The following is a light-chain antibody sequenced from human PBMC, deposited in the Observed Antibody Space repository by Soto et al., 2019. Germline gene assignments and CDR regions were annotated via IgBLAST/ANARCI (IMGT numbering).Light chain of an antibody. CDR1: QNINNY. V-gene: IGKV1-33*01. CDR2: DAS. CDR3: KQSENLHT. J-gene: IGKJ5*01. Sequence: DIQMTQSPSPLSASVGDRVTITFQASQNINNYLNWYQQKPGRAPKLLIYDASNLEAGVPSRFRGSGSGTDFTFTISRLQPEDIPTYYCKQSENLHTFGQGTRLEIK.